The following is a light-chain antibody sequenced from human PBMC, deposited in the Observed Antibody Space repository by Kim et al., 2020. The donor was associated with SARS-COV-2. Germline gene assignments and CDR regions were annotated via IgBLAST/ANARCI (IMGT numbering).Light chain of an antibody. V-gene: IGLV2-23*02. Sequence: SPGQSITIAWTGTSSNLGTFNLVSWCQQHPGKAPKLIIYEVNKRPSGVSNRFSGSKSGNRASLTISGLQPEDEADYYCCSYAGDYIFGTGTKVTVL. CDR1: SSNLGTFNL. J-gene: IGLJ1*01. CDR2: EVN. CDR3: CSYAGDYI.